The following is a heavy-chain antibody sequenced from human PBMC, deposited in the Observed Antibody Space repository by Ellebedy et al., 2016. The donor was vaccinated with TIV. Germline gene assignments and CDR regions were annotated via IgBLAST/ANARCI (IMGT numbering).Heavy chain of an antibody. J-gene: IGHJ4*02. Sequence: PGGSLRLSCAASEFTFATYAMCWVRQAPGRGLEWVSRITNSGDTTNYADSVKGRFTISRDKSKNTLYLKMNSLSAEDTGVYYCAQWGWKGDYFDFWGQGTVVTVSS. V-gene: IGHV3-23*01. CDR3: AQWGWKGDYFDF. D-gene: IGHD7-27*01. CDR1: EFTFATYA. CDR2: ITNSGDTT.